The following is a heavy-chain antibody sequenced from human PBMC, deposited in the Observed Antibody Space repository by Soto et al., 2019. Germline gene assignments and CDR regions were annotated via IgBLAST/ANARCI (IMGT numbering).Heavy chain of an antibody. J-gene: IGHJ6*02. CDR2: IYYSGST. V-gene: IGHV4-59*01. D-gene: IGHD3-10*01. Sequence: QVQLQESGPGLVKPSETLSLTCTVSGGSISSYYWSWIRQPPGKGLEWIGNIYYSGSTNYNPSIKSRVTISVDTSKTQFSLKLSSVTAADTAVYYCARGDPLLWFGEKVYYGMDVWGQGTTVTVSS. CDR1: GGSISSYY. CDR3: ARGDPLLWFGEKVYYGMDV.